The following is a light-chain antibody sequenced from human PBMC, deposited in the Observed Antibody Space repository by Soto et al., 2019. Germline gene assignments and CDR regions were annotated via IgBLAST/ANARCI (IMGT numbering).Light chain of an antibody. Sequence: DIPLTQSPSFLSASVGDRVTTTCRASQGVSSYLAWYQQKPGKAPKLLINAASTLQSGVSSRFSGSGSGTEFTLTISSLQPEDFATYYCQQFHVYPFTFGPGTKVDVE. CDR1: QGVSSY. J-gene: IGKJ3*01. CDR3: QQFHVYPFT. V-gene: IGKV1-9*01. CDR2: AAS.